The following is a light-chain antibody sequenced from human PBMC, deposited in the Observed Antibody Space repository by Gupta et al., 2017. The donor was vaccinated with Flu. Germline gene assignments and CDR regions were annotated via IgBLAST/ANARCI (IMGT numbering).Light chain of an antibody. CDR1: QGIRND. J-gene: IGKJ5*01. CDR3: RQHNSFPLT. CDR2: ATS. Sequence: DIQMTQSPSSLSASIGDRVTITCRASQGIRNDVAWYQQKPGKAPKRLMYATSTLQSGVPSRFSGSGSGTEFTLTISGLQPEDYATYYCRQHNSFPLTFGQGTRLDIK. V-gene: IGKV1-17*01.